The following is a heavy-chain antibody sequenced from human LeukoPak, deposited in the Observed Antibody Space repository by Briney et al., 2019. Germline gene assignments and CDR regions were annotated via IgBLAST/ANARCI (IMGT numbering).Heavy chain of an antibody. CDR2: ISYDGSNK. CDR1: GFTFSSYG. J-gene: IGHJ6*04. CDR3: AKVTLWFGELLTRESGMDV. Sequence: GGSLRLSCAASGFTFSSYGMHWVRQAPGKGLEWVAVISYDGSNKYYADSVKGRFTISRDNSKNTLYLQMNSLRAEDTAVYYCAKVTLWFGELLTRESGMDVWGKGTTVTVSS. D-gene: IGHD3-10*01. V-gene: IGHV3-30*18.